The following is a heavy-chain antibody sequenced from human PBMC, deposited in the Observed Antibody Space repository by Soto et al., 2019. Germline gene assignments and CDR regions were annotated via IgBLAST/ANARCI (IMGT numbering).Heavy chain of an antibody. Sequence: QVQLVQSGAEVKKPGSSVKVSCKASGGTLSSYTFSWVRXAPGXGXXWMGRVIPNLGVTNYAKKFQGRFTIVVDTSTSTAYMELNSLRYEDTAVYYCARDKGYCSDTSCPDFDYWGQGTLVTVSS. CDR3: ARDKGYCSDTSCPDFDY. CDR1: GGTLSSYT. J-gene: IGHJ4*02. D-gene: IGHD2-15*01. V-gene: IGHV1-69*08. CDR2: VIPNLGVT.